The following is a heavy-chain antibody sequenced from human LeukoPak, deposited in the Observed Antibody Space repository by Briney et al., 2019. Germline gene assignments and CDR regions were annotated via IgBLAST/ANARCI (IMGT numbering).Heavy chain of an antibody. CDR1: GFTFSSYS. J-gene: IGHJ5*02. D-gene: IGHD2-2*01. Sequence: GGSLRLSCAASGFTFSSYSMNWVRQAPGEGLEWVSSISSSSSYIYYADSVKGRFTISRDNAKNSLYLQMNSLRAEDTAVYYCARGILPIVVVPAATFEPWGQGTLVTVSS. V-gene: IGHV3-21*01. CDR2: ISSSSSYI. CDR3: ARGILPIVVVPAATFEP.